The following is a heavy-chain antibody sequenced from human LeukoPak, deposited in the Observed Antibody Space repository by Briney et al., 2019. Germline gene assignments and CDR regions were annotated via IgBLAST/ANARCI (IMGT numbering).Heavy chain of an antibody. CDR2: INQDGSEK. CDR1: GFTFSSYW. Sequence: GGSLRLSCAASGFTFSSYWMSWVRQAPGKGLEWVANINQDGSEKYYVDSVKGRFTISRDNAKNSLYLQMNSLRAEDTAVFYCAREIDGYNRSDYWGQGTLVTVSS. CDR3: AREIDGYNRSDY. J-gene: IGHJ4*02. V-gene: IGHV3-7*01. D-gene: IGHD5-24*01.